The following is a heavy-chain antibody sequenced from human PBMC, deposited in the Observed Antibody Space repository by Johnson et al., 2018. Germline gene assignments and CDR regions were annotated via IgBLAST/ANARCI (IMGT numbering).Heavy chain of an antibody. CDR2: ISYDGSNK. D-gene: IGHD7-27*01. J-gene: IGHJ6*03. Sequence: QVQLVESGGGLVQPGRSLRLSCAASGFTFDDYAMHWVRQAPGKGLVWVAIISYDGSNKYYAASVKGRVTISRDNSKHPLYLDMNSLRVEETDGYYCAKKVGLGIDCMDVWGKGTTVIVSS. CDR3: AKKVGLGIDCMDV. CDR1: GFTFDDYA. V-gene: IGHV3-30*18.